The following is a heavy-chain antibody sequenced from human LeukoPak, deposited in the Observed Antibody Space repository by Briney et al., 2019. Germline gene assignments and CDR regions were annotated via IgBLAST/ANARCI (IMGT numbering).Heavy chain of an antibody. V-gene: IGHV3-23*01. CDR1: GFTFSSYA. CDR3: EKASSVVITTQLFGY. CDR2: ISGSGGST. J-gene: IGHJ4*02. Sequence: GGSLRLSCAASGFTFSSYAMSWVRQAPGKGLEWVSAISGSGGSTYYADSVKGRFTISRDNSKNTLYLQMNSLRAEDTAVYYCEKASSVVITTQLFGYWGQGTLVTVSS. D-gene: IGHD3-22*01.